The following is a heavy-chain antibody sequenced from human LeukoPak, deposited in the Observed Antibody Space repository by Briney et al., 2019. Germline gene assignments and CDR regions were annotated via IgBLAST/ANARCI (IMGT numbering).Heavy chain of an antibody. Sequence: GRSLRLSCAASGFTFSSYGMHWVRQAPGKGLEWVALIWYDGSNKNYVDSVKGRFTISRDDSKNTLYLQMNSLRAEDTAVYYCAKEVHSTYYYDSSGPLPYYFDNWGQGTLVTVSS. CDR1: GFTFSSYG. V-gene: IGHV3-33*06. CDR3: AKEVHSTYYYDSSGPLPYYFDN. J-gene: IGHJ4*02. CDR2: IWYDGSNK. D-gene: IGHD3-22*01.